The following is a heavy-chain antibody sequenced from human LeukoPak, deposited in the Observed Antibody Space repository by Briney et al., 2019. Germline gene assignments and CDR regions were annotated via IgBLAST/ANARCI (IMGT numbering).Heavy chain of an antibody. CDR1: GFTFSDYY. CDR2: ISFSGSTI. J-gene: IGHJ3*02. CDR3: ARVSTGEGAFDI. D-gene: IGHD2-8*02. V-gene: IGHV3-11*01. Sequence: NPGGSLRLSCAASGFTFSDYYMSWIRQAPGKGLEWVSYISFSGSTIYYADSVKGRFTISRDNAKNSLYLQMNSLRAEDTALYYCARVSTGEGAFDIWGQGTMVTVSS.